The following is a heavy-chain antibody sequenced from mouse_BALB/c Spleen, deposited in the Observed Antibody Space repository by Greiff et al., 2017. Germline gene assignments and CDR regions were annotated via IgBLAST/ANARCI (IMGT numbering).Heavy chain of an antibody. CDR3: TRGGIYYGNPYYFDY. D-gene: IGHD2-1*01. CDR2: IDPSDSYT. J-gene: IGHJ2*01. V-gene: IGHV1-59*01. Sequence: QVQLQQSGPELVRPGASVKMSCKASGYTFTSYWMHWVKQRPGQGLEWIGVIDPSDSYTSYNQKFKGKATLTVDTSSSTAYMQLSSLTSEDSAVYYCTRGGIYYGNPYYFDYWGQGTTLTVSS. CDR1: GYTFTSYW.